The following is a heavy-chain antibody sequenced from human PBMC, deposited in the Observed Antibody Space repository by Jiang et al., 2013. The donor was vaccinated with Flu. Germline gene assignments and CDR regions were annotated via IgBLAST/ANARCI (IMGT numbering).Heavy chain of an antibody. V-gene: IGHV3-9*01. CDR3: ARDVTPSSGSFLDH. Sequence: VQLVESGGGLVQPGRSLRLTCVASGFPFNDFAMHWVRQAPGKGLEWVAGMSSSGGRVTYADSVKGRLTISRDNAKNSLYLQMDSLRVEDTALYYCARDVTPSSGSFLDHWGRGALVAVSS. J-gene: IGHJ4*02. CDR1: GFPFNDFA. D-gene: IGHD3-10*01. CDR2: MSSSGGRV.